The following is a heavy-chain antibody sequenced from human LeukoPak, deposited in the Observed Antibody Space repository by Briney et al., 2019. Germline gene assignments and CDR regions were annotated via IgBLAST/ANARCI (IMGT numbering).Heavy chain of an antibody. Sequence: GGSLRLSCSTSGFTFNDYSVNWVRQAPGKGLEWISYIGISSGNTKYADSVKGRFTISGDNAKNSLYLQMNSLRVEDTAVYYCARGHNYAFDNWGQGTLVTVSS. V-gene: IGHV3-48*04. D-gene: IGHD1-1*01. CDR1: GFTFNDYS. CDR3: ARGHNYAFDN. CDR2: IGISSGNT. J-gene: IGHJ4*02.